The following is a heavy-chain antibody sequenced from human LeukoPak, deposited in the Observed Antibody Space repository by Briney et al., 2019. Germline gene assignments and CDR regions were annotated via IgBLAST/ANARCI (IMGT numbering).Heavy chain of an antibody. V-gene: IGHV4-34*01. CDR1: GGSFSGYY. Sequence: SETLSLTCAVYGGSFSGYYWSWLRQPPGEGLEWIGEINHSGSTNYNPSLKSRVTISVDTSKNQFSLKLSSVTAADTAVYYCARGRRTMIGACWFDPWGQGTLVTVSS. CDR2: INHSGST. J-gene: IGHJ5*02. CDR3: ARGRRTMIGACWFDP. D-gene: IGHD3-22*01.